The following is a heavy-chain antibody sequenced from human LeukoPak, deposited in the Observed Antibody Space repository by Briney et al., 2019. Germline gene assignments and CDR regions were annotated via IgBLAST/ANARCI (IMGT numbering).Heavy chain of an antibody. CDR1: GGSFSSYY. V-gene: IGHV4-59*01. Sequence: SETLSLTCAVYGGSFSSYYWSWIRQPPGKGQEWIGYIYYSGSTNYNPSLKSRVTISVDTSKNQFSLKLSSVTAADTAVYYCARLTAMAMGIWGQGTLVTVSS. CDR3: ARLTAMAMGI. D-gene: IGHD5-18*01. J-gene: IGHJ4*02. CDR2: IYYSGST.